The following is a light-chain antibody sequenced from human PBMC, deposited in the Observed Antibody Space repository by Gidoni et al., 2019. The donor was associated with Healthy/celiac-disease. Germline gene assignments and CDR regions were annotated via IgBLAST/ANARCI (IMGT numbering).Light chain of an antibody. CDR1: QSISSW. J-gene: IGKJ1*01. Sequence: DIQMTQSPSTLSASVVDRVTITCRASQSISSWLAWYQQKPGKAHKLLIYKASSLESGVPSRVSGSGSGTEFTLTISSLQPDDFATYYCQQYNSYPWTFGQGTKVEIK. CDR3: QQYNSYPWT. CDR2: KAS. V-gene: IGKV1-5*03.